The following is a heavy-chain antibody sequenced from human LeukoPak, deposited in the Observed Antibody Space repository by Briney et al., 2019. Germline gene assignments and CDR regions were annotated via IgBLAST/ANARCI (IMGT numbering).Heavy chain of an antibody. V-gene: IGHV6-1*01. Sequence: PSQTLSLTCAISGDSVSSNSAAWNWIRQSPSRGLEWLGRTYYRSKWYNDYAVSVKSRITINPDTSKNQFSLQLNSVTPEDTAVYYCARDIGAVANYYYYYMDVWGKGTTVTVSS. CDR3: ARDIGAVANYYYYYMDV. D-gene: IGHD6-19*01. J-gene: IGHJ6*03. CDR1: GDSVSSNSAA. CDR2: TYYRSKWYN.